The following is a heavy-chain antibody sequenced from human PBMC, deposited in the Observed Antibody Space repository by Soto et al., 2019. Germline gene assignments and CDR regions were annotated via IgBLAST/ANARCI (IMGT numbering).Heavy chain of an antibody. J-gene: IGHJ4*02. Sequence: GGSLRLSCAASGFIFSDYPMNWIRQAPGKGLEWVSYISTSETTMYYADSVKGRFTISRDNAKNSLYLQMNSLRDDDTAVYYCARGTYSGSHYFSYWGQGTLVTVSS. CDR3: ARGTYSGSHYFSY. D-gene: IGHD1-26*01. V-gene: IGHV3-48*02. CDR2: ISTSETTM. CDR1: GFIFSDYP.